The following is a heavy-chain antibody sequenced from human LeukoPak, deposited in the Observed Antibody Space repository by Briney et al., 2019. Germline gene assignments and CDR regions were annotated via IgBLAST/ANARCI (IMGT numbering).Heavy chain of an antibody. V-gene: IGHV1-18*01. D-gene: IGHD3-10*01. Sequence: ASVKVSCKASGYSFNNYGITWVRQAPGQGLEWMGYNTNYARTFPGRVTMTTDTSTSTAYIELRSLRSDDTAVYYCARGGGRKYDYWGQGTLVTVSS. J-gene: IGHJ4*02. CDR1: GYSFNNYG. CDR3: ARGGGRKYDY. CDR2: NT.